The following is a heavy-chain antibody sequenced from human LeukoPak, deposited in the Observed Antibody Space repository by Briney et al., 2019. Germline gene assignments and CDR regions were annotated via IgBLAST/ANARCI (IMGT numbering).Heavy chain of an antibody. CDR1: GYTFTSYG. CDR2: ISAYNGNT. Sequence: GASVTVSCTASGYTFTSYGISWVRQAPGQGLEWMGWISAYNGNTNYAQKLQGRVTMTTDTSTSTAYMELRSLRSDDTAVYYCARGVYEASLRGYSYGWLDPWGQGTLVTVSS. D-gene: IGHD5-18*01. CDR3: ARGVYEASLRGYSYGWLDP. J-gene: IGHJ5*02. V-gene: IGHV1-18*01.